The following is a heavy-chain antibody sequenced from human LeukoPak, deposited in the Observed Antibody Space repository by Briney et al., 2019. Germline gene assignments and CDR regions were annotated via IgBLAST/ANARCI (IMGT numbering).Heavy chain of an antibody. V-gene: IGHV4-30-4*01. J-gene: IGHJ3*02. Sequence: PSETLSLTCTVSGGSISSGDYYWSWIRQPPGKGLERIGYIYYSGSTYYNPSLKSRVTISVDTSKNQFSLKLSSVTAADTAVYYCARDRDYYDSSGPQAHAFDIWGQGTMVTVSS. CDR1: GGSISSGDYY. CDR2: IYYSGST. D-gene: IGHD3-22*01. CDR3: ARDRDYYDSSGPQAHAFDI.